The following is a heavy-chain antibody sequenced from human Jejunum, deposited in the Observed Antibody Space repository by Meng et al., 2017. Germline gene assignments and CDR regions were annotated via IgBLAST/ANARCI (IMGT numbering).Heavy chain of an antibody. CDR3: ARGYRSVVH. D-gene: IGHD6-19*01. J-gene: IGHJ4*02. V-gene: IGHV3-11*04. CDR2: ITSTGKTI. CDR1: GFTFSDSY. Sequence: GGSLRLSCEGSGFTFSDSYMSWIRHAPGKGLEWLAYITSTGKTIYHVDSLKGRFTVSRDNAKNSVYLQMNDLRGEDTAVYYCARGYRSVVHWGQGTRVTDSS.